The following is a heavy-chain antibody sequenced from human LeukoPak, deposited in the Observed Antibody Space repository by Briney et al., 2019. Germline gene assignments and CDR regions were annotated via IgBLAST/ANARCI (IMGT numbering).Heavy chain of an antibody. Sequence: KPSETLSLTCTVSGGSISSYYWSWIRQPPGKGLEWIGYIYYSGSTNYSPSLKSRVTISVDTSKNQFSLRLTSVTAADTAVYYCARGSMVRGQYFDYWGQGTLVTVSS. J-gene: IGHJ4*02. V-gene: IGHV4-59*12. CDR2: IYYSGST. D-gene: IGHD3-10*01. CDR3: ARGSMVRGQYFDY. CDR1: GGSISSYY.